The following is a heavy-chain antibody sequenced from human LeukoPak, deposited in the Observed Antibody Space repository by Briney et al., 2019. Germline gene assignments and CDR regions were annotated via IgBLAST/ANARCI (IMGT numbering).Heavy chain of an antibody. D-gene: IGHD3-10*01. CDR3: ARSVGAWVGEPGFDY. CDR2: ISHDGSNK. Sequence: GRSLRLSCAASGFTFSSYAMHWVRQAPGKGLEWVAVISHDGSNKYYADSVNGRFTISRDNSKNTLYLQMNSLKAEDTAVYYCARSVGAWVGEPGFDYWGQGTLVTVSS. CDR1: GFTFSSYA. V-gene: IGHV3-30*04. J-gene: IGHJ4*02.